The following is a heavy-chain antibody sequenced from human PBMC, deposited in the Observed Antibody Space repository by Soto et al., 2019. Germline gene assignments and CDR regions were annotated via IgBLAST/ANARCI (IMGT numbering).Heavy chain of an antibody. D-gene: IGHD6-13*01. V-gene: IGHV3-21*01. J-gene: IGHJ4*02. CDR3: ARDIAAAGTIDY. CDR1: GFTFSSCS. CDR2: ISSSSSYI. Sequence: GGSLRLSCAASGFTFSSCSMNWVRQAPGKGLEWVSSISSSSSYIYYADSVKGRFTISRDNAKNSLYLQMNSLRAEDTAVYYCARDIAAAGTIDYWGQGTLVTVSS.